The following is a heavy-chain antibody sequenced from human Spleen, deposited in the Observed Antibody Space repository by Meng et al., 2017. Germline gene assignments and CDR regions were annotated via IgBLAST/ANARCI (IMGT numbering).Heavy chain of an antibody. D-gene: IGHD3-10*01. CDR2: IKSKTDGGTT. Sequence: GESLKISCVASGFFFGNAWVSWVRQAPGKGLEWVGRIKSKTDGGTTDYAAPVKGRFTISRDDSKNTVYLQMNSLKTEDTAVYYCTVTSVGQSPWGYWGQGTLVTVSS. CDR1: GFFFGNAW. V-gene: IGHV3-15*01. J-gene: IGHJ4*02. CDR3: TVTSVGQSPWGY.